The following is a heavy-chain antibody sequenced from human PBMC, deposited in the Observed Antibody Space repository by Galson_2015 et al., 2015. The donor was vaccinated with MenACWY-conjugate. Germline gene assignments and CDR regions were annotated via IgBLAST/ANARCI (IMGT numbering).Heavy chain of an antibody. D-gene: IGHD2-21*01. CDR3: ARGGATGGAFRY. J-gene: IGHJ4*02. CDR1: GFTFSSFW. V-gene: IGHV3-7*03. Sequence: SLRLSCAASGFTFSSFWMSWVRQAPGKGLECVANINQDGSEKYYVDSVKGRFTISRDNAQNSLYLQINSLRAEDTAVYYCARGGATGGAFRYWGQGTLVTVSS. CDR2: INQDGSEK.